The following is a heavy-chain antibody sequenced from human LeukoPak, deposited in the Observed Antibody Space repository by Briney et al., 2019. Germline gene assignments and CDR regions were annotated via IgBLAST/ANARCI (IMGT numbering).Heavy chain of an antibody. CDR3: ARDKSAGADTGSSFYY. D-gene: IGHD3-10*01. V-gene: IGHV3-23*01. J-gene: IGHJ4*02. CDR2: ISGSDDGT. CDR1: GFPFRNCG. Sequence: GGSLRLSCVPSGFPFRNCGMTWVRHAPGKGLEWVSTISGSDDGTYYADSVRGRFTISRDNYKNTLYLQMKALRDEDTATYYCARDKSAGADTGSSFYYWGQGALVTVSS.